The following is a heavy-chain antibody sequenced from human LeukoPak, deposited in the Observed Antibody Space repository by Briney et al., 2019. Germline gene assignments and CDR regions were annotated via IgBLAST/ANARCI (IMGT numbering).Heavy chain of an antibody. D-gene: IGHD5-12*01. CDR1: GYTLTELS. V-gene: IGHV1-24*01. CDR3: ATDRGFRDAFDI. J-gene: IGHJ3*02. Sequence: ASVKVSCKVSGYTLTELSMHWVRQAPGKGLEWMGGFDPEDGETIYAQKFQGRVTMTEDTSTDTAYMELSSLRSEDTAVYYCATDRGFRDAFDIWGQGTMVTVSS. CDR2: FDPEDGET.